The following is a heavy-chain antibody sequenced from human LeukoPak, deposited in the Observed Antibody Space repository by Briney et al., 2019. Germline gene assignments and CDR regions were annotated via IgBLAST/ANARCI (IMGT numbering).Heavy chain of an antibody. CDR1: GYTFTSYY. CDR2: INPSGGST. Sequence: ASVKVSCKASGYTFTSYYMHWVRQAPGQGLEWMGTINPSGGSTSYAQKFQGRVTMTRDTSTSTVYMELSSLRSEDTAVYYCARGEAIFDIVVVVAAMSWYFDLWGRGTLVTVSS. J-gene: IGHJ2*01. D-gene: IGHD2-15*01. V-gene: IGHV1-46*01. CDR3: ARGEAIFDIVVVVAAMSWYFDL.